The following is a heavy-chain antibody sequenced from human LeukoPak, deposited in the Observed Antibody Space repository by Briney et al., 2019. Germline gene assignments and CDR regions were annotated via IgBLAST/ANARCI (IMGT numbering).Heavy chain of an antibody. CDR1: GYAFTSYD. Sequence: ASVKVSCKASGYAFTSYDINWVRQATGQGLEWMGWMNPNSGNTGYAQKFQGRVTMTRNTSISTAYMELSSLRSEDTAVYYCARGHGQLGGRPFDYWGQGTLVTVSS. D-gene: IGHD6-6*01. CDR2: MNPNSGNT. J-gene: IGHJ4*02. CDR3: ARGHGQLGGRPFDY. V-gene: IGHV1-8*01.